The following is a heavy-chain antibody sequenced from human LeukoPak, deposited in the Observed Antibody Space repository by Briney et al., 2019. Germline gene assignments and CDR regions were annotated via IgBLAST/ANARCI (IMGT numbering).Heavy chain of an antibody. Sequence: SETLSLTCTVSGGSISSSNYYWGWIRQPPGKGLEWIGTIYYSGSTYYNPSLKSRVIISVDTSRNQFSLKLSSVTAADTAVYYCARLNGNYYRFDYWGPGILVTGS. J-gene: IGHJ4*02. CDR2: IYYSGST. D-gene: IGHD1-26*01. CDR3: ARLNGNYYRFDY. CDR1: GGSISSSNYY. V-gene: IGHV4-39*01.